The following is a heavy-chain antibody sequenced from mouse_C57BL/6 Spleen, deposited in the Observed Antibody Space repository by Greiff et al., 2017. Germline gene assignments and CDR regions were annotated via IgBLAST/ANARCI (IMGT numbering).Heavy chain of an antibody. V-gene: IGHV14-2*01. D-gene: IGHD4-1*01. CDR3: AREGANWDDYAMDY. CDR1: GFNIKDYY. CDR2: IDPGDGET. J-gene: IGHJ4*01. Sequence: VQLKQSGAELVKPGASVKLSCTASGFNIKDYYMHWVKQRTEQGLEWIGRIDPGDGETKYAPNFQGKATITADTSSNTAYLQLSRLTSEDTAVYDWAREGANWDDYAMDYWGQGTSVTVSS.